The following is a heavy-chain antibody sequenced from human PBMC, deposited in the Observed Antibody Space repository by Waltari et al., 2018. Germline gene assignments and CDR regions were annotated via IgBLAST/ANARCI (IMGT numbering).Heavy chain of an antibody. J-gene: IGHJ6*02. V-gene: IGHV4-34*01. CDR1: GGSFSGYY. CDR3: ARVYYYYGSGSPTPFYYYYGMDV. D-gene: IGHD3-10*01. Sequence: QVQLQQWGAGLLKPSETLSLTCAVYGGSFSGYYWSWIRQPPGKGLEWIGEINHSGSTNYNPSLKSRVTISVDTSKNQFSLKLSSVTAADTAVYYCARVYYYYGSGSPTPFYYYYGMDVWGQGTTVTVSS. CDR2: INHSGST.